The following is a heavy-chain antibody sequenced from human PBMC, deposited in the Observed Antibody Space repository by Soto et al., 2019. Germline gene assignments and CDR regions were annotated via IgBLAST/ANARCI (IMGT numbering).Heavy chain of an antibody. CDR3: ARVSIMITFGGVIYRDRAHAFDI. CDR2: ISAYNGNT. CDR1: GYTFTSYG. J-gene: IGHJ3*02. D-gene: IGHD3-16*01. Sequence: ASVKVSCKASGYTFTSYGISWVRQAPGQGLEWMGWISAYNGNTNYAQKLQGRVTITTDTSTSTAYMELRSLRSDDTAVYYCARVSIMITFGGVIYRDRAHAFDIWGQGTMVTVS. V-gene: IGHV1-18*01.